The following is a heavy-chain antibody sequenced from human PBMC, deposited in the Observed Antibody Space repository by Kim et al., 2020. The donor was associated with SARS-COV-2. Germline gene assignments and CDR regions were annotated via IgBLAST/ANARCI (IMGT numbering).Heavy chain of an antibody. CDR1: GFTFSSYA. CDR2: ISGSGGST. J-gene: IGHJ4*01. V-gene: IGHV3-23*01. CDR3: AKVKFTGGRDNSFDY. Sequence: GGSLRLSCAASGFTFSSYAMSWVRQAPGKGLEWVSAISGSGGSTYYADSVKGRFTISRDNSKNMVYLQMNSLRAEDTAVYYSAKVKFTGGRDNSFDYWGHGTLVTVSS. D-gene: IGHD2-8*02.